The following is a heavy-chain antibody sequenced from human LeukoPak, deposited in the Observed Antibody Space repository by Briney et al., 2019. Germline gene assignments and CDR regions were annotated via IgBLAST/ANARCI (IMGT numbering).Heavy chain of an antibody. V-gene: IGHV4-39*01. Sequence: PSDTLPLMRTVSGGSIRSSSYYWPWIRQPRGKVQEWFGNIYYGGSTYYNPSLKSRVTISVDTSKNQFSLKLISVTASDAAVYYCARQGGTTSRLDSWGQGTLVTVSS. CDR2: IYYGGST. J-gene: IGHJ4*02. CDR1: GGSIRSSSYY. D-gene: IGHD4-11*01. CDR3: ARQGGTTSRLDS.